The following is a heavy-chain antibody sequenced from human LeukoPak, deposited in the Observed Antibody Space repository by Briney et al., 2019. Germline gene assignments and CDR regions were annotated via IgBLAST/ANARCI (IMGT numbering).Heavy chain of an antibody. CDR2: INRNGGSA. D-gene: IGHD5-24*01. CDR1: GFTFDDYG. V-gene: IGHV3-20*04. J-gene: IGHJ3*02. Sequence: PGGSLRLSCAASGFTFDDYGMSWVRQVPGKGLEWVSGINRNGGSAGYADSVKGRFTISRDNAKNSLYLQMNSLRAEDTALYYCARGRDGYNLVDAFDIWGQGIMVIVSS. CDR3: ARGRDGYNLVDAFDI.